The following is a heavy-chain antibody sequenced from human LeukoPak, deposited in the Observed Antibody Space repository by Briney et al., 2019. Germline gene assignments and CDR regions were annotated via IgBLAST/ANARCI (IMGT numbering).Heavy chain of an antibody. CDR2: INSDGSNT. D-gene: IGHD5-18*01. CDR1: GFTFSSYW. J-gene: IGHJ4*02. V-gene: IGHV3-74*01. CDR3: ARGRGYSYDY. Sequence: GGSLRLSCAAPGFTFSSYWMHWVRQASGKGLVWVSRINSDGSNTNYADSVKGRFTISRDNAKNTLYLQMNSLRVEDTAVYYCARGRGYSYDYWGQGTLVTVSS.